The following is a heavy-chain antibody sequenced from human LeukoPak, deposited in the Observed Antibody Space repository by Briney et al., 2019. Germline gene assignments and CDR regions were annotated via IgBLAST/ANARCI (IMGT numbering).Heavy chain of an antibody. CDR1: GFTFSSYW. V-gene: IGHV3-23*01. Sequence: GGSLRLSCAASGFTFSSYWMSWVRQAPGKGLEWVSAISGSGGSTYYADSVKGRFTISRDNSKNTLYLQMNSLRAEDTAVYYCAKDPATGNYYYYYMDVWGKGTTVTVSS. CDR2: ISGSGGST. D-gene: IGHD4-17*01. J-gene: IGHJ6*03. CDR3: AKDPATGNYYYYYMDV.